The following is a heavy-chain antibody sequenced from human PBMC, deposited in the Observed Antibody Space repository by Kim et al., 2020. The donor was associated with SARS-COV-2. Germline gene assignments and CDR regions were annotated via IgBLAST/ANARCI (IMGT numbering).Heavy chain of an antibody. Sequence: YYRGGTNSNPPLKMGVTISVDTSKNRFSLKLSSVTAADTAVYYCARPPTLWGQGTLVTVSS. J-gene: IGHJ4*02. CDR2: YYRGGT. V-gene: IGHV4-59*08. CDR3: ARPPTL.